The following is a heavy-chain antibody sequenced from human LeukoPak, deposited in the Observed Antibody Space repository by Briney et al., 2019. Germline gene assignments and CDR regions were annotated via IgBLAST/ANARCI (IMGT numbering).Heavy chain of an antibody. J-gene: IGHJ4*02. CDR3: AKEGGGVQYYFDY. CDR2: IRYDGSNK. Sequence: PGGSLRLSCAASGFTFSSYGMHWVRQAPGKGLEWVAFIRYDGSNKYYADSVKGRFTISRDNSKNTLYLQMNSLRAEDTAVYYCAKEGGGVQYYFDYWGQGTLVTVSS. CDR1: GFTFSSYG. V-gene: IGHV3-30*02. D-gene: IGHD3-16*01.